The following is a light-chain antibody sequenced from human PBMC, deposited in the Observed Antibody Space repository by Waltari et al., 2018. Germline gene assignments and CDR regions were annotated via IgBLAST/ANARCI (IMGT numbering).Light chain of an antibody. CDR2: DAS. Sequence: AIQLTQSPSSLSASVGDRVTITCRASQGISSALARYQQKPGKAPKLLIYDASRLESGVPSRFSGSGSGTDFTLTISSLQPEEFATYYCQQFNSYPPLWTFGQGTKVEIK. CDR3: QQFNSYPPLWT. J-gene: IGKJ1*01. CDR1: QGISSA. V-gene: IGKV1-13*02.